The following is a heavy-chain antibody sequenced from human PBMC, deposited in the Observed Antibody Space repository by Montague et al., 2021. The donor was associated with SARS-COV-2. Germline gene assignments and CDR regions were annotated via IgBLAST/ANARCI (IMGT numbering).Heavy chain of an antibody. D-gene: IGHD3-9*01. J-gene: IGHJ4*02. CDR2: PFHRGDT. Sequence: SETLSLTCLVSGDSVSSDSYFWAWIHQSQGKGLEWIGSPFHRGDTYPNPSRKDRLIMSVDTTNNRFSLKLSSVSAADTAVYYCASHRVSYLVLTGYSGHFDFWGQGSLITVSS. V-gene: IGHV4-39*01. CDR3: ASHRVSYLVLTGYSGHFDF. CDR1: GDSVSSDSYF.